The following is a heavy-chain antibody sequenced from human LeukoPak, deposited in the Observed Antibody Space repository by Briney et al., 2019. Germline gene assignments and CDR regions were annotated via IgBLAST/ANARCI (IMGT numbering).Heavy chain of an antibody. Sequence: SGTLSLTCAVSGGSISSSNWWSWVRQPPGKGLEWIGEIYHSGSTNYNPSLKSRVTISVDTSKNQFSLKLSSVTAADTAVYYCATRAYYYDSSGQGDVDYWGQGTLVTVSS. J-gene: IGHJ4*02. V-gene: IGHV4-4*02. CDR2: IYHSGST. D-gene: IGHD3-22*01. CDR1: GGSISSSNW. CDR3: ATRAYYYDSSGQGDVDY.